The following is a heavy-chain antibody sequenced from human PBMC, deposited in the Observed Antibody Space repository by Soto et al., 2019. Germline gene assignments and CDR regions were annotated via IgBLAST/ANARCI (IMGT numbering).Heavy chain of an antibody. V-gene: IGHV3-30*03. D-gene: IGHD3-10*01. CDR1: GFTLNSYN. Sequence: QEQLVESGGDVVQPGRSLRLSCAAAGFTLNSYNMNWVRQAPGKGPEWVAVISYNGDNQYYLDSVKGRFTISIDNPNKKLYREMNSLRPEDTAVYFCARNSRGFGYKVGMDVWGQGTTVIVSS. CDR2: ISYNGDNQ. J-gene: IGHJ6*02. CDR3: ARNSRGFGYKVGMDV.